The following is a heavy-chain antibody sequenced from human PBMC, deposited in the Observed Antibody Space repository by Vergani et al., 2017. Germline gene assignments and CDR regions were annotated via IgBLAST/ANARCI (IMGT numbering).Heavy chain of an antibody. Sequence: QVQLQQWGAGLLKPSETLSLTCAVYGGSISSGGYSWSWIRQPPGKGLEWIGYIYHSGSTYYNPSLKSRVTISVDRSKNQFSLKLSSVTAADTAVYYCARGGRYQLLTLDYWGQGTLVTVSS. CDR1: GGSISSGGYS. D-gene: IGHD2-2*01. V-gene: IGHV4-30-2*01. J-gene: IGHJ4*02. CDR2: IYHSGST. CDR3: ARGGRYQLLTLDY.